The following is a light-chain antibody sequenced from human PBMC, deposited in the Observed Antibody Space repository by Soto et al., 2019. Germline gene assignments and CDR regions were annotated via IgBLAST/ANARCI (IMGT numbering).Light chain of an antibody. J-gene: IGKJ4*01. Sequence: EFVLTQSPGTLSLSPGGRPTLSCKAIQTVRNNYLSWYQQKPGQAPRLLIYDASSRATGIPDRFSGGGSGTDFTLTISRLQNEDFAVYYCQQFSSYTLTFGGGTTVDIK. CDR2: DAS. V-gene: IGKV3-20*01. CDR3: QQFSSYTLT. CDR1: QTVRNNY.